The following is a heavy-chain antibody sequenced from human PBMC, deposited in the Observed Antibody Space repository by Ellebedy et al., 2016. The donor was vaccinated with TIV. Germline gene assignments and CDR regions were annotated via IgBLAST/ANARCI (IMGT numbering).Heavy chain of an antibody. CDR1: GFTFSSYS. J-gene: IGHJ4*02. CDR2: INSRNSSI. V-gene: IGHV3-48*01. CDR3: ARDPMIWIFDY. D-gene: IGHD3-22*01. Sequence: GESLKISCAASGFTFSSYSMNWVRQAPGKGLEWVSYINSRNSSISYADSVKGRFTISRDNAKNSLYLQMKSLRAEDTAVYYCARDPMIWIFDYWGQGTLVTVSS.